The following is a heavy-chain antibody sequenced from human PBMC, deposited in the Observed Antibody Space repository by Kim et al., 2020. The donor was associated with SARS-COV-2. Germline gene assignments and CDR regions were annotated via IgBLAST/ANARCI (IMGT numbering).Heavy chain of an antibody. J-gene: IGHJ4*02. V-gene: IGHV7-4-1*02. Sequence: ASVKVSCKASGYTFTSYAMNWVRQAPGQGLEWMGWINTNTGNPTYAQGFTGRFVFSLDTSVSTAYLQISSLKAEDTAVYYCARVDSGQLARRGCFDYWGQGTLVTVSS. CDR2: INTNTGNP. CDR3: ARVDSGQLARRGCFDY. D-gene: IGHD6-6*01. CDR1: GYTFTSYA.